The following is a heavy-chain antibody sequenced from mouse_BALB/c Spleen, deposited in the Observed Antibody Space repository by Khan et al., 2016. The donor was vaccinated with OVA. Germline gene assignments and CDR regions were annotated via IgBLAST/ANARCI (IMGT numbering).Heavy chain of an antibody. J-gene: IGHJ3*01. D-gene: IGHD4-1*01. V-gene: IGHV1S136*01. CDR2: INPYNAGT. Sequence: VQLKQSGPELVEPGASVKMSCKASGYTFTNYVMHWVKQKPGQGLEWIGYINPYNAGTRYNEKFKGKATLTSDISSTTAYMALSSLTYEDSAVYYCAREAASWDISFPYWGQGTLVTVSA. CDR1: GYTFTNYV. CDR3: AREAASWDISFPY.